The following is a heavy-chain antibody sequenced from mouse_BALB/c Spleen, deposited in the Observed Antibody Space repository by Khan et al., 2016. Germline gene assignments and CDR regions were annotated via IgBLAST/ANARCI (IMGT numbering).Heavy chain of an antibody. J-gene: IGHJ4*01. CDR2: ISDGGNSS. Sequence: EVELVESGGGLVQPGGSLKLSCAASGFTFSSYYMYWVRQTPGKRLEWVATISDGGNSSYYLDSVNGRCTISRDKDKNNRYLNMRSMRAEATAMDYCYRASAGNHYYGTDCCGQGTS. CDR1: GFTFSSYY. D-gene: IGHD2-1*01. V-gene: IGHV5-4*02. CDR3: YRASAGNHYYGTDC.